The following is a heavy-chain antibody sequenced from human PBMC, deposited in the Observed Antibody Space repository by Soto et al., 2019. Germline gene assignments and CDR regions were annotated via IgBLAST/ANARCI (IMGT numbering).Heavy chain of an antibody. Sequence: GSLRLSCAASGFTFSSYATSWVRQAPGKGLEWVSAISGSGGSTYYADSVKGRFTISRDNSKNTLYLQMNSLRAEDTAVYYCAKDTEQWLVRSFDYWGQGTLVTVSS. CDR2: ISGSGGST. D-gene: IGHD6-19*01. CDR1: GFTFSSYA. CDR3: AKDTEQWLVRSFDY. J-gene: IGHJ4*02. V-gene: IGHV3-23*01.